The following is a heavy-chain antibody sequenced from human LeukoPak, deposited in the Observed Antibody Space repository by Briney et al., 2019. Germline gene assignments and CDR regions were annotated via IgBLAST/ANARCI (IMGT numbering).Heavy chain of an antibody. D-gene: IGHD3-9*01. CDR3: ARRGILTGYMFDY. V-gene: IGHV1-46*03. CDR2: INPSGGST. J-gene: IGHJ4*02. CDR1: EYTFTSYY. Sequence: ASVKVSCKASEYTFTSYYMHWVRQAPGQGLEWMGIINPSGGSTTYAQKFQGRVTMTSDTSTSTVYMELSSLRSDDTAVYYCARRGILTGYMFDYWGQGTLVTVSS.